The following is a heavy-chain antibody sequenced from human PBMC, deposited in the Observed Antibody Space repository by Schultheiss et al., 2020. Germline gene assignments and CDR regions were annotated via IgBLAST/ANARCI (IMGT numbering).Heavy chain of an antibody. J-gene: IGHJ6*02. Sequence: ASVKVSCKASGYTFTSYYMHWVRQAPGQGLEWMGWINPNSGGTNYAQKFQGRVTMTRDTSISTAYMELSRLRSDDPAVYYCASEGRGYCSSTSCYSGHYYGMDVWGQGTTVTVSS. V-gene: IGHV1-2*02. CDR3: ASEGRGYCSSTSCYSGHYYGMDV. CDR2: INPNSGGT. CDR1: GYTFTSYY. D-gene: IGHD2-2*01.